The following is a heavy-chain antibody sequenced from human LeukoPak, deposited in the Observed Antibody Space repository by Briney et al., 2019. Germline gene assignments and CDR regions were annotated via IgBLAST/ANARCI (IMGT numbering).Heavy chain of an antibody. D-gene: IGHD3-10*01. CDR1: GGSISSGGYY. CDR3: ARDAFYGSGSYSYFDY. V-gene: IGHV4-31*03. CDR2: IYYSGST. J-gene: IGHJ4*02. Sequence: SQTLSLTCTVSGGSISSGGYYWSWIRQHPGTGLEWIGYIYYSGSTSYNPSLKSRVTISVDTSKNQFSLKLSSVTAADTAVYYCARDAFYGSGSYSYFDYWGQGTLVTVSS.